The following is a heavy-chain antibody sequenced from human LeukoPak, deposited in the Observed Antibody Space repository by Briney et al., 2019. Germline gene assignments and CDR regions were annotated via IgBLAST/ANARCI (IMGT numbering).Heavy chain of an antibody. CDR3: GRAWYYYDSSGYYPFDY. D-gene: IGHD3-22*01. Sequence: SSETLSLTCAVYGGSFSGYYWRWIPHPPRKGLEWIGEINHSGSTNYNPPLKSRVTISVDPSKNQFSLKLSSVTAADTAVYYCGRAWYYYDSSGYYPFDYWGQGTLVTVSS. CDR2: INHSGST. J-gene: IGHJ4*02. CDR1: GGSFSGYY. V-gene: IGHV4-34*01.